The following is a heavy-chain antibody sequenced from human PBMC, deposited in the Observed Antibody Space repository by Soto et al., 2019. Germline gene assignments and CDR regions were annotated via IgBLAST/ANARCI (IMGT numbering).Heavy chain of an antibody. CDR2: IKQDGSEK. Sequence: EVQLVESGGGLVQPGGSLRLSCAASGFTFSNYWMSWVRQAPGKGPEWVANIKQDGSEKNYVDSVEGRFTISRDNAKNSLYLQMNSLRAEDTAVYYCATYAHHTFDSWGQGTLFTVSS. CDR1: GFTFSNYW. V-gene: IGHV3-7*01. D-gene: IGHD3-16*01. J-gene: IGHJ5*01. CDR3: ATYAHHTFDS.